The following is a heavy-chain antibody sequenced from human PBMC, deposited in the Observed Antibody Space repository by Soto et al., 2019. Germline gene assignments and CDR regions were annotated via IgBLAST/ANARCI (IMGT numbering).Heavy chain of an antibody. Sequence: LSLTCAVYGGSFSAYYWSWVRQPPGKGLEWIGEIIHSESTKYNPSLKSRVTISVDTSKNQFSLKLSSVTAADTAVYYCARQRPTDGRWEFANYYGMDVWGQGTPVTV. CDR1: GGSFSAYY. D-gene: IGHD1-26*01. J-gene: IGHJ6*02. CDR2: IIHSEST. CDR3: ARQRPTDGRWEFANYYGMDV. V-gene: IGHV4-34*12.